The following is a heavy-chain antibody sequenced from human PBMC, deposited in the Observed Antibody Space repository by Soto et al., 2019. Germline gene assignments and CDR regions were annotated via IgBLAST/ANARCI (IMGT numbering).Heavy chain of an antibody. Sequence: QVQLVQSGAEVKKPGSSVKVSCKASGGTFSSCAITWVRQAPGQGLEWMGGVIPFFGTANYAQKFQGRVTINAEESTRTAYMELSSLRYEDTAVYDCARVLVGCNGGNCYYYYGMDVWGQGTTVSVSS. J-gene: IGHJ6*02. CDR1: GGTFSSCA. CDR3: ARVLVGCNGGNCYYYYGMDV. V-gene: IGHV1-69*01. D-gene: IGHD2-15*01. CDR2: VIPFFGTA.